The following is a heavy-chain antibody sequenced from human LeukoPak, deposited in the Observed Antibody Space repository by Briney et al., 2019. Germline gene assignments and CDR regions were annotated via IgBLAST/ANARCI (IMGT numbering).Heavy chain of an antibody. J-gene: IGHJ4*02. V-gene: IGHV1-3*01. CDR1: GYTFTSYA. Sequence: ASVKVSCKASGYTFTSYAMHWVRQAPGQRLEWMGWINAGNGNTKYSQKFQGRVTMTRDTSTSTVYMELSSLRSEDTAVYYCARGITGNFDYWGQGTLVTVSS. CDR2: INAGNGNT. D-gene: IGHD1-20*01. CDR3: ARGITGNFDY.